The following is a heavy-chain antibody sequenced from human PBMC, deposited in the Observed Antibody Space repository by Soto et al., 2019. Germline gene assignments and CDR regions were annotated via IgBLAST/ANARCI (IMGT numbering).Heavy chain of an antibody. V-gene: IGHV4-34*01. CDR3: ARDNIQLWPAFQCYGMDV. Sequence: KSSETLSLTCAVYGGSFSGYYWSWIRQPPGKGLEWIGEINHSGSTNYNPSLKSRVTISVDTSKNQFSLKLSSVTAADTAVYYCARDNIQLWPAFQCYGMDVWGQGTTVTVSS. CDR2: INHSGST. J-gene: IGHJ6*02. D-gene: IGHD5-18*01. CDR1: GGSFSGYY.